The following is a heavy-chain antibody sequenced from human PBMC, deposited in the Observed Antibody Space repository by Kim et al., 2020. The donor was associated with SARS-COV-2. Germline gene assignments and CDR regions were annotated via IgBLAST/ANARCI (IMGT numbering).Heavy chain of an antibody. J-gene: IGHJ4*02. D-gene: IGHD6-13*01. CDR3: AKRGRNSWSEDY. Sequence: GGSLRLSCAASGFIFSSYAMTWVRQAPGKGLEWVSAISGSGGSTYYADSVKGRFTISRDNSKNTLYLQMNSLRAEDTAVYYCAKRGRNSWSEDYWGQGTLVTVSS. V-gene: IGHV3-23*01. CDR2: ISGSGGST. CDR1: GFIFSSYA.